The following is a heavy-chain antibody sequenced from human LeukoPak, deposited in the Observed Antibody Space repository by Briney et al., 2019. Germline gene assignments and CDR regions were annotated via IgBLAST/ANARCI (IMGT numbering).Heavy chain of an antibody. J-gene: IGHJ4*02. D-gene: IGHD6-19*01. CDR3: ARDGASGWYADY. CDR1: GFNLDDYG. V-gene: IGHV3-20*04. CDR2: INWNGGST. Sequence: PGGSLRLSCAASGFNLDDYGMSWVRQVPGKGLEWVSGINWNGGSTGYVDSVKGRFTISRDNAKNSLYLQMNSLRAEDTALYYCARDGASGWYADYWGQGTLVTVSS.